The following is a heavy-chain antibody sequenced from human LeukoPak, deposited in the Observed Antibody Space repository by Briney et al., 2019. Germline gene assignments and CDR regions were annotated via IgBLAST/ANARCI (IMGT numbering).Heavy chain of an antibody. CDR1: GYTFTGYY. D-gene: IGHD6-6*01. Sequence: WASVKVSCKASGYTFTGYYMHWVRQAPGQGLEWMGWINPNSGGTNYAQKFQGRVTMTRDTSISTAYMELSRLRSDDTAVYYCARVPYSSSSDFDYWGQGTLVTVSS. CDR3: ARVPYSSSSDFDY. J-gene: IGHJ4*02. V-gene: IGHV1-2*02. CDR2: INPNSGGT.